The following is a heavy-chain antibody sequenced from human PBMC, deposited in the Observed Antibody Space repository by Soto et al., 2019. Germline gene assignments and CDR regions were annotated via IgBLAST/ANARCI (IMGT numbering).Heavy chain of an antibody. CDR2: ISGYNGNT. J-gene: IGHJ6*02. V-gene: IGHV1-18*01. D-gene: IGHD7-27*01. Sequence: GASVKVSCKASGYTFTKYGISWVRQAPGQGLEWMGWISGYNGNTNYAQKYQGRITMTIDTSTTTAYMELGSLTSDDTAVYYCAKTGQLPYYYYGMDVWG. CDR1: GYTFTKYG. CDR3: AKTGQLPYYYYGMDV.